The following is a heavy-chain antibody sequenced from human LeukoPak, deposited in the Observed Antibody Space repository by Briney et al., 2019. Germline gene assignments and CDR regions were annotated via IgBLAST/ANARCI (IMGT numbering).Heavy chain of an antibody. J-gene: IGHJ5*02. V-gene: IGHV1-8*01. Sequence: ASVKVSCKASGYTFTSYDINWVRQATGQGLEWMGWMNPNSGNTGYAQKFQGRVTMTRNTSISTAYMELCSLRSEDTAVYYCARDLYRDSLPVSWFDPWGQGTLVTVSS. D-gene: IGHD4-11*01. CDR3: ARDLYRDSLPVSWFDP. CDR2: MNPNSGNT. CDR1: GYTFTSYD.